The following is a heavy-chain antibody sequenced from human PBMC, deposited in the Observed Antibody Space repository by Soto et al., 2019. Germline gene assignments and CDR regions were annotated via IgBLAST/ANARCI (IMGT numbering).Heavy chain of an antibody. CDR2: MNPTNGNA. CDR3: ARAVGIAVTGLGL. D-gene: IGHD6-19*01. J-gene: IGHJ4*02. CDR1: GYNFPSFN. V-gene: IGHV1-8*01. Sequence: QERLVQSGAELRRPGASVKISCRASGYNFPSFNVNWVRQASGQGPEWLGWMNPTNGNAAFARDFQCTVTMTRDLLTGTAYLELGGLSSGVTAIYYCARAVGIAVTGLGLWGPGTVVTVS.